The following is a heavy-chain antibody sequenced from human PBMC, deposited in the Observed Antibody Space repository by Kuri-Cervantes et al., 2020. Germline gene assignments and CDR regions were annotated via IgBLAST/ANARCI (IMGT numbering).Heavy chain of an antibody. CDR2: MYYSGST. CDR3: ARSSDYYDSSGSSDY. D-gene: IGHD3-22*01. V-gene: IGHV4-59*01. Sequence: SETLSLTCTVSGGSISSYYWSWIRQPPGKGLEWIGYMYYSGSTNYNPSLKSRVTISVDTSKNQFSLKLSSVTAADTAVYYCARSSDYYDSSGSSDYWGQGTLVTVSS. J-gene: IGHJ4*02. CDR1: GGSISSYY.